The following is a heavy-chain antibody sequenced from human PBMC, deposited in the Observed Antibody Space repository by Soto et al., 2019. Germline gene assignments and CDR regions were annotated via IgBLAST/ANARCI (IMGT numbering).Heavy chain of an antibody. CDR2: TYYRSKWYN. Sequence: PSQTLSLTCAISGDSVSSNSAAWNWIRQSPSRGLEWLGRTYYRSKWYNDYAVSVKGRITINPDTSKNQFSLQLNSVTPEDTALYYCARLGYCTSTRCFYYFDHWGQGTLVTVYS. V-gene: IGHV6-1*01. CDR1: GDSVSSNSAA. D-gene: IGHD2-2*01. CDR3: ARLGYCTSTRCFYYFDH. J-gene: IGHJ4*02.